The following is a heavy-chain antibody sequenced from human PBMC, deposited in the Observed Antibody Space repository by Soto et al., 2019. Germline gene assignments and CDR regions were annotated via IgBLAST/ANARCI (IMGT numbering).Heavy chain of an antibody. CDR1: GGSISSGDYY. CDR3: ARDGVGATDAFDI. J-gene: IGHJ3*02. V-gene: IGHV4-30-4*01. Sequence: SETLSLTCTVSGGSISSGDYYWSWIRQPPGKGLEWIGYIYYSGSTYYNPSLKSRVTISVDTSKNQFSLKLSSVTAADTAVYYCARDGVGATDAFDIWGQGTMVTVSS. CDR2: IYYSGST. D-gene: IGHD1-26*01.